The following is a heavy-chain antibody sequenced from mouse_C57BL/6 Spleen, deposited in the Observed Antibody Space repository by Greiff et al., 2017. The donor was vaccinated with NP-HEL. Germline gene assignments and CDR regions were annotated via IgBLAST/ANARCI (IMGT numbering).Heavy chain of an antibody. CDR2: INPSSGYT. Sequence: QVQLQQSGAELAKPGASVKLSCKASGYTFTSYWMHWVKQRPGQGLEWIGYINPSSGYTKYNQKFKDKATLTADKSSSTAYMQLSSLTYEDSAVYYCARDYYGSRGYFDYWGQGTTLTVSS. J-gene: IGHJ2*01. D-gene: IGHD1-1*01. CDR3: ARDYYGSRGYFDY. CDR1: GYTFTSYW. V-gene: IGHV1-7*01.